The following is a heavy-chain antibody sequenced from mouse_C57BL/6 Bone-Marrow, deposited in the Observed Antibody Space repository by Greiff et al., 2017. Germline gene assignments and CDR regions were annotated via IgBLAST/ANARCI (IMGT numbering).Heavy chain of an antibody. Sequence: VQLQQSGAELVKPGASVKLSCTASGFNIKDYYMHWVKQRTEQGLEWIGRLDPEDGETQYAPKFQGKATLSADTSSNTAYLQLSSLTAEDPAVYYCARVAAICNYDYYAMDYWGQGTSVTVSS. CDR3: ARVAAICNYDYYAMDY. J-gene: IGHJ4*01. CDR1: GFNIKDYY. CDR2: LDPEDGET. V-gene: IGHV14-2*01. D-gene: IGHD2-1*01.